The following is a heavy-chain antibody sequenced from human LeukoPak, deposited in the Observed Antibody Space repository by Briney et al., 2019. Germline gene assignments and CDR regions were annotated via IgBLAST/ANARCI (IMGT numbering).Heavy chain of an antibody. D-gene: IGHD6-13*01. CDR1: GLTFNIHS. V-gene: IGHV3-48*02. CDR2: ISSSSSSI. CDR3: ARVEQQPRAVCGMDV. J-gene: IGHJ6*02. Sequence: GGPLRLSCALSGLTFNIHSMNWAPHPPGKGGEGVSYISSSSSSIYSADSVKVRFTISRDNAKTSLYLQMNSLRDEDTAVYYCARVEQQPRAVCGMDVWGPGTTVTVSS.